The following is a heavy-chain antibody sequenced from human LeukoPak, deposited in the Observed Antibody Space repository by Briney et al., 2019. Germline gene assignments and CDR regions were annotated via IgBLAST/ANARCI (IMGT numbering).Heavy chain of an antibody. Sequence: PGGSLRLSCAASGFTFSDYYMSWIRQAPGKGLEWVSYISSSSSYTNYADSVKGRFTISRDNAKNSLYLQMNSLRAEDTAVYYCARGRIAAAGTSTYYYYGMDVWGQGTTVTVSS. CDR2: ISSSSSYT. CDR1: GFTFSDYY. J-gene: IGHJ6*02. CDR3: ARGRIAAAGTSTYYYYGMDV. V-gene: IGHV3-11*05. D-gene: IGHD6-13*01.